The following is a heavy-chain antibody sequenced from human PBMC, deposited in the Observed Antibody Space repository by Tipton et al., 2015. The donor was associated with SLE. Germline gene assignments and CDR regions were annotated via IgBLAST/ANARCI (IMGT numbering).Heavy chain of an antibody. CDR3: ARGGGYHQDWFDP. V-gene: IGHV4-59*11. J-gene: IGHJ5*02. D-gene: IGHD3-22*01. CDR1: GGSISSHY. CDR2: IYYSGST. Sequence: TLSLTCTVSGGSISSHYWSWIRQPPGKGLEWIGYIYYSGSTNYNPSLKSRVTISVDTSKNQFSLKLSSVTAADTAVYYCARGGGYHQDWFDPWGQGTLVTVSS.